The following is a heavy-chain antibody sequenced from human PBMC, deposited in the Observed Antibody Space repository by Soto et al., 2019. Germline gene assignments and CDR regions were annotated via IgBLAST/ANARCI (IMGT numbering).Heavy chain of an antibody. CDR1: GLTISGKKY. D-gene: IGHD1-1*01. J-gene: IGHJ3*01. CDR3: ATWHEREHAFDV. CDR2: LYDVDGS. Sequence: DVQLVESGGGLIQPGESLRLSCAAFGLTISGKKYVAWVRQAPGKGLEWVSALYDVDGSFYADSVTVRFTTSSDSSKTTVYLQMNDLRHDDTAVYYCATWHEREHAFDVWGQGRTVTISS. V-gene: IGHV3-53*01.